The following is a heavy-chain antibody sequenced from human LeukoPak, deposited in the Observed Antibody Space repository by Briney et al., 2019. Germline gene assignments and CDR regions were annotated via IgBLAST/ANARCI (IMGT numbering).Heavy chain of an antibody. D-gene: IGHD4-23*01. J-gene: IGHJ4*02. Sequence: SQTLSLTCSVSGGSISSGDYYWTWIRQAPGKGLEWIGYISHRGGTYYNPSLRSRITISVDTSKNQFSLKLSSVTAADTAVYYCARGPNYGGNSKDFDYWGQGTLVTVSS. CDR1: GGSISSGDYY. V-gene: IGHV4-30-4*01. CDR2: ISHRGGT. CDR3: ARGPNYGGNSKDFDY.